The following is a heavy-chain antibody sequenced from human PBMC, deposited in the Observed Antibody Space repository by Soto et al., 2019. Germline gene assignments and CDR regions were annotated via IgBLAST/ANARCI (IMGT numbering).Heavy chain of an antibody. CDR2: IIPIFGTA. D-gene: IGHD3-10*01. J-gene: IGHJ3*02. V-gene: IGHV1-69*01. CDR1: GGTFSSYA. Sequence: QVQLVQSGAEVKKPGSSVKVSCKASGGTFSSYAISWVRQAPGQGLEWMGGIIPIFGTANYAQKFQGRVTITADESTSTAYMELSSLRSEDTAVYYCARASITMVRGFIKGGAFDIWGQGTMVTVSS. CDR3: ARASITMVRGFIKGGAFDI.